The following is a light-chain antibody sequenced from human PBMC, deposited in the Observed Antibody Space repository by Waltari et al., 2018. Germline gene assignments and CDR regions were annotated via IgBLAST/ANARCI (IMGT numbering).Light chain of an antibody. CDR1: QAISIY. V-gene: IGKV1-39*01. CDR3: QHSYTTPLT. CDR2: AAS. J-gene: IGKJ4*01. Sequence: DIQMTQSPSSLSASAWDRVIITCRASQAISIYLNWYQQKPGKAPNLLIYAASTLQRGIPSRFSGSGSGTHFTLTISSLQPEDFATYYCQHSYTTPLTFGGGTKVEI.